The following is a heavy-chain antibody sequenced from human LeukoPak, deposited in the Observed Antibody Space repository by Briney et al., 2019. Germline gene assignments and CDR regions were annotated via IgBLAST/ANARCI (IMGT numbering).Heavy chain of an antibody. CDR2: ISYDVSNK. J-gene: IGHJ3*02. V-gene: IGHV3-30*18. D-gene: IGHD5-12*01. CDR3: AKSTGYYSAFDAFDI. Sequence: PGGSLRLSCAASGFTFSSYGMHCLRQAPGKGLDRLTVISYDVSNKYYAHCVKGRFTNTRDNSNHTLYLQMNSLKAEDTAVYYCAKSTGYYSAFDAFDIWGQGTMVTVSS. CDR1: GFTFSSYG.